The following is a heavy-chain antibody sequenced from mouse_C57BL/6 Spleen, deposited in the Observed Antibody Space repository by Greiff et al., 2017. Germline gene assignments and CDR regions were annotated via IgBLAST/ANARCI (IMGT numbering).Heavy chain of an antibody. CDR1: GFSLTSYG. D-gene: IGHD2-10*02. V-gene: IGHV2-2*01. Sequence: QVQLQQSGPGLVQPSQSLSITCTVSGFSLTSYGVHWVRQSPGKGLEWLGVIWRGGSTDYNASFISRLSISKDNSKSQVFFKMNSLHTDDTAIYYCARNSDLFLVAYWGQGTLVTVSA. CDR3: ARNSDLFLVAY. CDR2: IWRGGST. J-gene: IGHJ3*01.